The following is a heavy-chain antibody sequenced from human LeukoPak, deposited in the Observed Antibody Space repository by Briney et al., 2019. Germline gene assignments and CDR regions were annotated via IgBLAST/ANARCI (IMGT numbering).Heavy chain of an antibody. CDR3: ARGGYYDILTGYYFDY. D-gene: IGHD3-9*01. J-gene: IGHJ4*02. Sequence: SETLSLTCAVYGGSFSGYYWSWIRQPPGKGLEWIGEINHSGSTNYNPSLKSRVTISVDTSKNQFSPKLSSVTAADTAVYYCARGGYYDILTGYYFDYWGQGTLVTVSS. CDR1: GGSFSGYY. CDR2: INHSGST. V-gene: IGHV4-34*01.